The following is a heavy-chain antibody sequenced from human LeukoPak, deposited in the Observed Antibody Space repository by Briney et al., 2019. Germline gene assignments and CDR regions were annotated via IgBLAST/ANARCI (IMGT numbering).Heavy chain of an antibody. Sequence: GGSLRLSCADSGFSFDDYAMQWVRQAPGKALEWVANIRQDGSDTHYVDSVKGRFTISRDNAKNSLYLQMNSLRVADTAVYYCAREPAGGRYDDYWGQGTLVTVSS. D-gene: IGHD5-12*01. CDR2: IRQDGSDT. J-gene: IGHJ4*02. CDR1: GFSFDDYA. CDR3: AREPAGGRYDDY. V-gene: IGHV3-7*01.